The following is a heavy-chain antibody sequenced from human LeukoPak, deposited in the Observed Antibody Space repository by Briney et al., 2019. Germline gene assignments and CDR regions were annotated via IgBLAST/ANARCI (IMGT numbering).Heavy chain of an antibody. V-gene: IGHV3-53*01. CDR1: GFTVSNNY. CDR2: IYSGGST. Sequence: PGGSLRLSCAASGFTVSNNYMSWARQAPGKGLEWVSVIYSGGSTYYADSVKGRFTISRDNSKNTLYLQMNSLRAEDTAVYYCARRGGYYGSGMGFFADYWGQGTLVTVSS. J-gene: IGHJ4*02. D-gene: IGHD3-10*01. CDR3: ARRGGYYGSGMGFFADY.